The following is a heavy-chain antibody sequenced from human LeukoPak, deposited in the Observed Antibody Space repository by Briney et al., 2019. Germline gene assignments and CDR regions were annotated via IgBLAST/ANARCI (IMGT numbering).Heavy chain of an antibody. V-gene: IGHV1-18*01. CDR3: ARDVGNSWPMEY. Sequence: ASVKVSCKASGYTFKSYGINWVRQAPGQGLEWMGWISAYNGNTSYAQKLQGRVTMTTDTSTNTAYTGLRSLTSDDTAIYYCARDVGNSWPMEYWGQGTLVTVSS. D-gene: IGHD6-13*01. J-gene: IGHJ4*02. CDR2: ISAYNGNT. CDR1: GYTFKSYG.